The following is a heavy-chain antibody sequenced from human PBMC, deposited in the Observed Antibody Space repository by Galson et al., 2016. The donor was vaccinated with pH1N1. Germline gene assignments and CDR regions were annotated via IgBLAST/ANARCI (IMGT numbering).Heavy chain of an antibody. D-gene: IGHD3-9*01. Sequence: SVKVSCKASGFTFSNHGINWVRQAPGQGLEWMGWINTKTGNPTYAQGFTGRFVFSLDTSVNTAYPQINSLKADDTAVYYCARETPSPSPTVLRYFDWSRGLSALDMWGRGTLVTVSS. CDR3: ARETPSPSPTVLRYFDWSRGLSALDM. V-gene: IGHV7-4-1*02. J-gene: IGHJ3*02. CDR2: INTKTGNP. CDR1: GFTFSNHG.